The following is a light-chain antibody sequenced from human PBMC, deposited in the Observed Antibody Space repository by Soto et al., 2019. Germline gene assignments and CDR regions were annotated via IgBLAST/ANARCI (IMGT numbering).Light chain of an antibody. CDR1: QSAGNF. CDR2: YIS. Sequence: EILMTQSPATLSVSPGETTSLSCRASQSAGNFLAWYQQKPGQAPRLLIYYISTRATGIPARFSGSGSGTEFTLPISSIQPEDFAVYYCQQYGSSGTFGQGTKVDIK. V-gene: IGKV3D-15*01. CDR3: QQYGSSGT. J-gene: IGKJ1*01.